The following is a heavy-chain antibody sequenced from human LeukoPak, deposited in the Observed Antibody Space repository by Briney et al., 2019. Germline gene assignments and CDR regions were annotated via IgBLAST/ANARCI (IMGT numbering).Heavy chain of an antibody. J-gene: IGHJ6*02. D-gene: IGHD2-15*01. V-gene: IGHV1-2*02. CDR3: ARGPPTYCSGSICSSNYGMYV. CDR2: INPDRGGT. Sequence: ASVTVSCKASGYTFSGFYIHWVRQAPGQGLEWMGWINPDRGGTHYAQKFEGRTTMTRDTTISTAYMELSRLMSDDTAVFYCARGPPTYCSGSICSSNYGMYVWGQGTTVTVSS. CDR1: GYTFSGFY.